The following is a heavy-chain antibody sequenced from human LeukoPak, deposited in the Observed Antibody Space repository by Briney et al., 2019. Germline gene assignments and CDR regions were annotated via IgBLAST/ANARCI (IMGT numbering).Heavy chain of an antibody. CDR2: IYYSGST. V-gene: IGHV4-59*08. J-gene: IGHJ4*02. D-gene: IGHD6-13*01. CDR1: GGSISSYY. CDR3: ARQEIGSRWAPYYFDY. Sequence: PSETLSLTCTVSGGSISSYYWSWLRQPPGKGVEWIGYIYYSGSTNYNPSLKSRVTISVDTSKNQFSLKLSSVTAADTAVYYCARQEIGSRWAPYYFDYWGQGTLVTVSS.